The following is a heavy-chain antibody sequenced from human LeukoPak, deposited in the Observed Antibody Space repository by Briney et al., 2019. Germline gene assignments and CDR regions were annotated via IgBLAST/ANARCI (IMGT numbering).Heavy chain of an antibody. CDR3: ARDYFDSSGYYGRGGYYYMDV. Sequence: SETLSLTCTVSGASISSYYWSWIRQPAGKGLEWIGRIYTSGSTNYNPSVKSRATISVDKSKNQFSLKLSSVTAADTAVYYCARDYFDSSGYYGRGGYYYMDVWGKGTTVTVSS. V-gene: IGHV4-4*07. J-gene: IGHJ6*03. D-gene: IGHD3-22*01. CDR1: GASISSYY. CDR2: IYTSGST.